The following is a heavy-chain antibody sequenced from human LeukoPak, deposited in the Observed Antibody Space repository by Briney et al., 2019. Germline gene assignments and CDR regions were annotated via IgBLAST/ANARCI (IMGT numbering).Heavy chain of an antibody. CDR1: GFTFSSYG. CDR2: IRYDGSNK. CDR3: ARVRPNYGSSGSFDF. V-gene: IGHV3-30*02. D-gene: IGHD3-22*01. J-gene: IGHJ4*02. Sequence: PGGSLRLSCAASGFTFSSYGMHWVRQAPGKGLEWVAFIRYDGSNKYYADSVKGRFTISRDNSKNTLYLQMNSLRAEDTTVYYCARVRPNYGSSGSFDFWGQGTLVTVSS.